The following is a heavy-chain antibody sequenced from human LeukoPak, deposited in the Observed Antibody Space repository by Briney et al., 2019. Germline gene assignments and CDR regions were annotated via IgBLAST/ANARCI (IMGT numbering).Heavy chain of an antibody. D-gene: IGHD1-26*01. CDR1: GYSISSGYY. Sequence: SETLSLTCTVSGYSISSGYYWGWIRQPPGKGLEWIGSIYHSGSTYYNPSLKSRVTISVDTSKNQFSLKLSSVTAADTAVYYCARAPRYSGSYYGYFDYWGQGTLVTVSS. V-gene: IGHV4-38-2*02. CDR2: IYHSGST. CDR3: ARAPRYSGSYYGYFDY. J-gene: IGHJ4*02.